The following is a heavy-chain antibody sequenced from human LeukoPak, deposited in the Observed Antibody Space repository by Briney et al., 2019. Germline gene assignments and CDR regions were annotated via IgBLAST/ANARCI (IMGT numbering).Heavy chain of an antibody. J-gene: IGHJ5*01. V-gene: IGHV3-23*01. CDR1: GFTFDNYG. Sequence: GGSLRLSCAASGFTFDNYGMSWVRQVPGKGLEWVSTVRADGGTHYADSVKGRFTVSRDNSRKTVYLQMDSLRLEDTALYYCARHCGIEKNWFDFWGQGTRVTVSS. CDR3: ARHCGIEKNWFDF. D-gene: IGHD1-14*01. CDR2: VRADGGT.